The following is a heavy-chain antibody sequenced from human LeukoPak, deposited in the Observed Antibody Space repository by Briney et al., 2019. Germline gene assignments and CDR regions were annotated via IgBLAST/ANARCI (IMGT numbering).Heavy chain of an antibody. CDR1: GFTFSNYA. CDR2: ISLSGGTT. CDR3: AKVWQDLVLGNVFDY. Sequence: GGSLRLSCAASGFTFSNYAMSWVRQAPGKGLEWISTISLSGGTTFYADSVKGRFTISRDNSENTLFLQMNSLRAEDTAVYYCAKVWQDLVLGNVFDYWGQGTLVTVSS. J-gene: IGHJ4*02. D-gene: IGHD6-13*01. V-gene: IGHV3-23*01.